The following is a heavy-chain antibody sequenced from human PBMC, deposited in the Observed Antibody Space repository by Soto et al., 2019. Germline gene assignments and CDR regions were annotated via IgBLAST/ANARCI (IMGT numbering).Heavy chain of an antibody. V-gene: IGHV1-2*04. D-gene: IGHD6-19*01. Sequence: ASVKVSCKASGYTFTGYYIHWVRQAPGQGLEWMGWINPNSGGTNYAQKFQGWVTMTRDTSISTAYMELSRLRSDDTAVYYCARDSIAVAGTPEGYYYYGMDVWGQGTTVTVSS. CDR2: INPNSGGT. CDR3: ARDSIAVAGTPEGYYYYGMDV. J-gene: IGHJ6*02. CDR1: GYTFTGYY.